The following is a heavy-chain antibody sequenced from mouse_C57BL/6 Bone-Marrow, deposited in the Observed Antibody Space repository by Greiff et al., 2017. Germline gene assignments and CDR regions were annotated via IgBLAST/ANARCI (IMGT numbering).Heavy chain of an antibody. D-gene: IGHD1-1*01. CDR2: IYPRSGNT. J-gene: IGHJ2*01. Sequence: QVQLQQSGAELARPGASVKLSCKATGHTFTSYGISWVKQRTGQGLEWIGEIYPRSGNTYYNEKFKGKATLTADKSSSTAYMEIRSLTSEDSAVYFCARWGVVATLYYFDYWGQGTTLTGSS. CDR3: ARWGVVATLYYFDY. CDR1: GHTFTSYG. V-gene: IGHV1-81*01.